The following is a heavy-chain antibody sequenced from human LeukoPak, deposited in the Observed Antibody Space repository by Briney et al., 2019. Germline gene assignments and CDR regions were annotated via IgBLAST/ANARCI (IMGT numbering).Heavy chain of an antibody. CDR2: INPNSGGT. CDR1: GYTFTVYY. V-gene: IGHV1-2*02. J-gene: IGHJ4*02. Sequence: ASVKVSCKASGYTFTVYYMHWVRQAPGQGLEWMGWINPNSGGTNYAQEFQGRVTMTRDTSISTAYMELSRLRSDDTAVYYCARVMATSFDYWGQGTLVTVSS. D-gene: IGHD5-12*01. CDR3: ARVMATSFDY.